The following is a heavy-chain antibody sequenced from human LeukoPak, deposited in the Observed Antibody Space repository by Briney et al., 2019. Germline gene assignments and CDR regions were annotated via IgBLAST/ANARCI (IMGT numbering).Heavy chain of an antibody. D-gene: IGHD1-26*01. J-gene: IGHJ6*03. CDR3: AREDSGSYYYYYYYMDV. CDR1: GYTFTGYY. Sequence: ASVKVSCKASGYTFTGYYMRWVRQAPGQGLEWMGRINPNSGGTNYAQKFQGRVTMTRDTSISTAYMELSRLRSDDTAVYYCAREDSGSYYYYYYYMDVWGKGTTVTVSS. CDR2: INPNSGGT. V-gene: IGHV1-2*06.